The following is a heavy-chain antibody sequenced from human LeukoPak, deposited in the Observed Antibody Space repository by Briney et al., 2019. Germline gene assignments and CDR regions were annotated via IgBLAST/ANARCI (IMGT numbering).Heavy chain of an antibody. CDR2: IYYSGST. D-gene: IGHD2-2*01. CDR1: GGSISSGGYY. V-gene: IGHV4-31*03. Sequence: SETLSLTCTVSGGSISSGGYYWSWIRQHPGKGLEWIGYIYYSGSTYYNPSLKSRVTISVDTSKNQFSLKLSSVTAADTAVYYCARKYCSSTSCYAGSIYFDYWGQETLVTVSS. J-gene: IGHJ4*02. CDR3: ARKYCSSTSCYAGSIYFDY.